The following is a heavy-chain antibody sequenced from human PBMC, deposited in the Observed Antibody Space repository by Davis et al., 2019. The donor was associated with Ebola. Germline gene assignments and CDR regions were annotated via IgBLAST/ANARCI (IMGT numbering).Heavy chain of an antibody. CDR2: IYYIGGT. J-gene: IGHJ4*02. Sequence: SETLSLTCTVSGGSLYGYFWSWIRQAPGKTLEYIGNIYYIGGTNYNPSLKSLATISLDTANNRFHLSLKSVTAADTAVYYCAIQIMGATRVFDYWGQGTVVTVSS. CDR3: AIQIMGATRVFDY. V-gene: IGHV4-59*08. D-gene: IGHD1-26*01. CDR1: GGSLYGYF.